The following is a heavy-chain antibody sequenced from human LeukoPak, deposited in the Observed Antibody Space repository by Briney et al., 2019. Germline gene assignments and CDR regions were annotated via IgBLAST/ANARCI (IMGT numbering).Heavy chain of an antibody. D-gene: IGHD3-10*01. V-gene: IGHV4-34*01. CDR1: GGPFSGYF. CDR2: IHNSGTT. Sequence: SETLSLTCAVSGGPFSGYFWSWIRQSSGKGLEWIGEIHNSGTTNYNPSLNSRVTISEDTSKNQFYLNLSSVTAADTTVYYCARRYYYNLGSFPFDFWGQGTLVTVSS. J-gene: IGHJ4*02. CDR3: ARRYYYNLGSFPFDF.